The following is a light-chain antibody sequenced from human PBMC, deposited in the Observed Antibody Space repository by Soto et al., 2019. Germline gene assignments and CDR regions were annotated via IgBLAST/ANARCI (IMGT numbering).Light chain of an antibody. CDR3: SSSTSTSTHVV. CDR1: SSDVGGYNY. J-gene: IGLJ2*01. Sequence: QSALTQTASVSGSPGQSISISCTGTSSDVGGYNYVSWYQQHPGKAPKLMIYDVSNRPSGVSNRFSGSKSGNTASLTISGLQAEDEADYYCSSSTSTSTHVVFGGGTQLTVL. V-gene: IGLV2-14*01. CDR2: DVS.